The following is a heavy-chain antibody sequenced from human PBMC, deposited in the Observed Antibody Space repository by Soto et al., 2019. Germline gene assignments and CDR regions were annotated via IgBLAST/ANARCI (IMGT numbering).Heavy chain of an antibody. CDR3: AIIGYSGYDLGY. Sequence: ASVKVSCKASGYTFTSYGISWVRQAPGQGLEWMGWISAYNGNTNYAQKLQGRATMTTDTSTSTAYMELRSLRSDDTAVYYCAIIGYSGYDLGYWGQGTLVTVSS. D-gene: IGHD5-12*01. V-gene: IGHV1-18*04. J-gene: IGHJ4*02. CDR1: GYTFTSYG. CDR2: ISAYNGNT.